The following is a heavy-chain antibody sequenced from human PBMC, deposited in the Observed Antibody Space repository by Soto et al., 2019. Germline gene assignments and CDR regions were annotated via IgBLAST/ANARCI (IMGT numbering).Heavy chain of an antibody. Sequence: GESLKISCKGSGYSFAGYWITWVRQKPGRGLEWMGRIDPSDSQTYYSPSFRGHVTISVTKSITTVFLQWSSLRASDTAMYYCARQIYDSDTGPNFQYYFDSWGQGTSVTVSS. CDR2: IDPSDSQT. J-gene: IGHJ4*02. V-gene: IGHV5-10-1*01. D-gene: IGHD3-22*01. CDR1: GYSFAGYW. CDR3: ARQIYDSDTGPNFQYYFDS.